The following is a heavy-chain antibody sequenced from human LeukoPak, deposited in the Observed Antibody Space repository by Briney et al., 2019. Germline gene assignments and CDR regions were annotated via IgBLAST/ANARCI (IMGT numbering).Heavy chain of an antibody. Sequence: GRSLRLSCAASGFTFSSYWMSWVRQAPGKGLEWVANIKQDGSEKYYVDSVKGRFTISRDNAKNSLYLQMNSLRAEDTAVYYCARGRLGYSSSWYYPGDYWGQGTLVTVSS. CDR2: IKQDGSEK. V-gene: IGHV3-7*01. J-gene: IGHJ4*02. D-gene: IGHD6-13*01. CDR1: GFTFSSYW. CDR3: ARGRLGYSSSWYYPGDY.